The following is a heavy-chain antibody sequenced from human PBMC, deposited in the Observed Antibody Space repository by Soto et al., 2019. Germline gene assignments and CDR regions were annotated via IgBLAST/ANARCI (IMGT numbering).Heavy chain of an antibody. V-gene: IGHV4-30-4*01. D-gene: IGHD5-12*01. CDR3: AREIYRGYVYWYFDL. CDR2: IYYSGST. J-gene: IGHJ2*01. CDR1: GGSISSGDYY. Sequence: SETLSLTCTVSGGSISSGDYYWSWIRQPPGKGLEWIGYIYYSGSTYYNPSLKSRVTISVDTSKNQFSLKLSSVTAADTAVYYCAREIYRGYVYWYFDLWGRGTLVTVSS.